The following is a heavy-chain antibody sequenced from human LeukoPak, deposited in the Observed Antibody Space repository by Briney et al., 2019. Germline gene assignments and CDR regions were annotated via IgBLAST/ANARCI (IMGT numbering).Heavy chain of an antibody. CDR2: IYYSGST. CDR1: GGSISSGGYY. J-gene: IGHJ4*02. Sequence: SETLSLTCTVSGGSISSGGYYWTWIRQHPGKGLEWIGYIYYSGSTDYNPSLKSRLTISLDTSKNQFSLKLSSVTAADTAVYFCARSGTHYGWYYFDYWGQGTLVTVSS. CDR3: ARSGTHYGWYYFDY. D-gene: IGHD6-19*01. V-gene: IGHV4-31*03.